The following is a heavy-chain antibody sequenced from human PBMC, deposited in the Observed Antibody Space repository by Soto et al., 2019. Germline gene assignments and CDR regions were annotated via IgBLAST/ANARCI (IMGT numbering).Heavy chain of an antibody. D-gene: IGHD6-13*01. V-gene: IGHV4-34*01. CDR2: INHSGST. CDR3: ASLFGRSSWYDYYGMDV. Sequence: PSETLSLTCAVYGGSFSGYYWSWIRQPPGKGLEWIGEINHSGSTNYNPSLESRVTISVDTSKNQFSLKLSSVTAADTAVYYCASLFGRSSWYDYYGMDVWGQGTTVTVSS. CDR1: GGSFSGYY. J-gene: IGHJ6*02.